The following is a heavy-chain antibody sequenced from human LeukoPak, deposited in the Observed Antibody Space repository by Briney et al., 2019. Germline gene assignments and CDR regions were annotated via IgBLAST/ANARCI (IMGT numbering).Heavy chain of an antibody. CDR2: IYFTGNT. D-gene: IGHD3-22*01. Sequence: SETLSLTCTVSGGSVRSNSYYWAWIRQPPGKGLEWIGSIYFTGNTYYNPSLRSRVTISVDTSNSRLSLKQSSVTAADTAVYYCASHVGLYFDTSGYYDNWGQGTLVTVSS. CDR3: ASHVGLYFDTSGYYDN. CDR1: GGSVRSNSYY. V-gene: IGHV4-39*01. J-gene: IGHJ1*01.